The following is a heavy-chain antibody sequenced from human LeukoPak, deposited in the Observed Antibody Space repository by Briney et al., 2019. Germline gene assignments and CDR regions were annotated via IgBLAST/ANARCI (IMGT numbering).Heavy chain of an antibody. D-gene: IGHD5-18*01. CDR2: IYYSGST. CDR1: GGSISSYY. V-gene: IGHV4-59*01. CDR3: ARVHSYGFYYYYYYGMDV. Sequence: SETLSRTCTVSGGSISSYYWSWIRQPPGKGLEWIGYIYYSGSTNYNPSLKSRVTISVDTSKNQFSLKLSSVTAADTAVYYCARVHSYGFYYYYYYGMDVWGQGTTVTVSS. J-gene: IGHJ6*02.